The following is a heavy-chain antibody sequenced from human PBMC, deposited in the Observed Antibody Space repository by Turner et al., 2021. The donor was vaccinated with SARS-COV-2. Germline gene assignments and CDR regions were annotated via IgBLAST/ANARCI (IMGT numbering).Heavy chain of an antibody. CDR2: INPNSGGT. CDR1: GYTFTGYY. Sequence: QVQLVQSGAAVMKPGASVQVSCKASGYTFTGYYMHWVRQAPGQGLEWMGWINPNSGGTNYAQKFQGRVTMTRDTSISTAYMDLSRLRSDDTAVYYCAREGAPVSSSSRVWFDPWGQGTLVTVSS. CDR3: AREGAPVSSSSRVWFDP. D-gene: IGHD6-6*01. J-gene: IGHJ5*02. V-gene: IGHV1-2*02.